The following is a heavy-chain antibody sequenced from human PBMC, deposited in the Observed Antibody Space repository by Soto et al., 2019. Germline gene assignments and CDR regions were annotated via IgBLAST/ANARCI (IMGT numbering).Heavy chain of an antibody. CDR3: ERRAFGSSRSFDI. CDR1: GFAFSSHP. CDR2: ISDGGDLT. Sequence: PGGSLRLSCTFSGFAFSSHPMICVLQAPERGLEWVSGISDGGDLTYNADSVRGRFTISRDNSKNTLFLQMNSLRVEDTAVYYCERRAFGSSRSFDIWGQGTMVTVSS. D-gene: IGHD6-6*01. V-gene: IGHV3-23*01. J-gene: IGHJ3*02.